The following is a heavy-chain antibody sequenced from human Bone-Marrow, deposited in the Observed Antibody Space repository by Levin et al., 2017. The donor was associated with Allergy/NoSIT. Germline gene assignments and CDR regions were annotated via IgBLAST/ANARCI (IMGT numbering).Heavy chain of an antibody. V-gene: IGHV4-38-2*02. CDR1: GYSISSNCY. CDR3: ARDCGDLIENWFDS. J-gene: IGHJ5*01. Sequence: SETLSLTCVVSGYSISSNCYWGWIRQPPGKGLEWIGNIYHSGNTFYNPSLRSRVTISVDTSKNQFSLKLNSVTAADTAVYYCARDCGDLIENWFDSCGQGTLVTVSS. D-gene: IGHD3-22*01. CDR2: IYHSGNT.